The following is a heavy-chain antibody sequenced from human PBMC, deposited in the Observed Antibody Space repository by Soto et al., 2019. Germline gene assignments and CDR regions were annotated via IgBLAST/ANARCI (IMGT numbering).Heavy chain of an antibody. Sequence: SETLSLTCAVYGGSFSVYYWSWLRQPPGKGLEWIGEINHSGSTNYNPSLKSRVTISVDTSKNQFSLKLSSVTAADTAVYYCARVRWYCTNGVCHTTPGFDSSGQVPMGTVSP. V-gene: IGHV4-34*01. CDR1: GGSFSVYY. D-gene: IGHD2-8*01. CDR2: INHSGST. J-gene: IGHJ5*01. CDR3: ARVRWYCTNGVCHTTPGFDS.